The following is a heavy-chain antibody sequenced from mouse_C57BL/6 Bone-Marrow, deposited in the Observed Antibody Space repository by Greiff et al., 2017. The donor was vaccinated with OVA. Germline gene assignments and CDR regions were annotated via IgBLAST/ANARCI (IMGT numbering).Heavy chain of an antibody. V-gene: IGHV14-2*01. J-gene: IGHJ4*01. CDR2: FDPEDGET. CDR3: AGRRRTMDY. CDR1: GFNIKDYY. Sequence: VQLQQSGAELVKPGASVTLSCTASGFNIKDYYMHWVKQRTEQGLEWIGRFDPEDGETKYAPKFQGKATITTDTSSNTAYLQISSLTSEDTAVYYCAGRRRTMDYWGQGTSVTVSS.